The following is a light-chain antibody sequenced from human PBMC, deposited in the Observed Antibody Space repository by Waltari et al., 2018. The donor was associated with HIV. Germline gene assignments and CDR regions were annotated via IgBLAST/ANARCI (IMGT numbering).Light chain of an antibody. CDR3: QQYGSSRT. CDR1: QSVSSSY. CDR2: GAS. V-gene: IGKV3-20*01. J-gene: IGKJ4*01. Sequence: EIVLTQSPGTLSLSPGESATLSFRASQSVSSSYFAWYQQKPGQAPRLLIYGASSRATGIPDRFSGSGSGTDFTLTISRLEPEDFAVYYCQQYGSSRTFGGGTKVEIK.